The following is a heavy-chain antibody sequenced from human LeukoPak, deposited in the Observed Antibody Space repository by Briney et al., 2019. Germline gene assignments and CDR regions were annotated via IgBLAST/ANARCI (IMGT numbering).Heavy chain of an antibody. Sequence: PGGSLRLSCAASGFTFSSYAMHWVRQAPGKGLEWVAVISYDGSNKYYADSVKGRFTISRDNSKNTLYLQMNSLRAEDTAVYYCARESRGFGELYGGFDYWGQGTLVTVSS. D-gene: IGHD3-10*01. CDR1: GFTFSSYA. V-gene: IGHV3-30*04. CDR2: ISYDGSNK. J-gene: IGHJ4*02. CDR3: ARESRGFGELYGGFDY.